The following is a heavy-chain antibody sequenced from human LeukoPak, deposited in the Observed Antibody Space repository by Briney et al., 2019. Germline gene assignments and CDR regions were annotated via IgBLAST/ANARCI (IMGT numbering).Heavy chain of an antibody. Sequence: VSVKVCCQASGYTFTSYDMNWVRPATGQAREWMGWMNPNSGNTGFAQKFQRRVTMTRNTSITTAYIELKGLPCEGSAVSYFVSVAYYSDNSAYFDFDYWGEGTLFTVSS. CDR2: MNPNSGNT. J-gene: IGHJ4*02. CDR3: VSVAYYSDNSAYFDFDY. CDR1: GYTFTSYD. V-gene: IGHV1-8*01. D-gene: IGHD3-22*01.